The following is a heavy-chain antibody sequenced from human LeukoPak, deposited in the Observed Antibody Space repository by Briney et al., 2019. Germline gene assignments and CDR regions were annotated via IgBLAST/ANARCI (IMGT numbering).Heavy chain of an antibody. CDR3: ARHRPGYGSGSYSRRDGRSMSDY. CDR1: GGSISSGSYY. V-gene: IGHV4-61*02. D-gene: IGHD3-10*01. Sequence: SETLSLTCTVSGGSISSGSYYWSWIRQPAGKGLEWIGRIYTSGSTNYNPSLKSRVTISVDTSKNQFSLKLSSVTAADTAVYYCARHRPGYGSGSYSRRDGRSMSDYWGQGTLVTVSS. CDR2: IYTSGST. J-gene: IGHJ4*02.